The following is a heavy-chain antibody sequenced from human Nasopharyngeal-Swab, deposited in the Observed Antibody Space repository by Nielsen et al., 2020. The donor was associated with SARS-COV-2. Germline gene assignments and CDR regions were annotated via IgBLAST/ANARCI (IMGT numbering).Heavy chain of an antibody. CDR1: GFTFSNYS. V-gene: IGHV3-48*01. CDR2: ISGSSGII. CDR3: ARDLSSGWYSDY. Sequence: GESLKISCAASGFTFSNYSMNWVRQAPGKGLEWISYISGSSGIIYYADSVKGRFTISRDNAKNSLYLQMNSLRAEDTAVYYCARDLSSGWYSDYWGQGTLVTVSS. J-gene: IGHJ4*02. D-gene: IGHD6-19*01.